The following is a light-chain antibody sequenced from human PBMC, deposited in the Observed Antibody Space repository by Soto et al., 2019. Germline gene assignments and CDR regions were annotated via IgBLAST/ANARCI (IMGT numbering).Light chain of an antibody. V-gene: IGKV1-5*03. CDR3: QQYNIYWT. CDR2: KTS. Sequence: DIQMTQSPSTLSASVGDRVTITCRASQTIYDWLDWYQQKPWKAPKLLIYKTSNLQSGVPSRFSGSASGTDFTLTICSLQPDDFATYYCQQYNIYWTFGQGTQVEIK. CDR1: QTIYDW. J-gene: IGKJ1*01.